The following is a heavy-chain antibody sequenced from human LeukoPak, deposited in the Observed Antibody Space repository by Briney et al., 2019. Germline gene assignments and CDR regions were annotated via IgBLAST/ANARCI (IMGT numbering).Heavy chain of an antibody. Sequence: ASVKVSCKASGGTFSSYAISWVRQAPGQGLEWMGGIIPIFGTANYAQKFQGRVTITAGESTSTAYMELSSLRSEDTAVYYCASELEYYYDSSGYRFGWGQGTLVTVSS. J-gene: IGHJ4*02. CDR2: IIPIFGTA. CDR1: GGTFSSYA. V-gene: IGHV1-69*01. CDR3: ASELEYYYDSSGYRFG. D-gene: IGHD3-22*01.